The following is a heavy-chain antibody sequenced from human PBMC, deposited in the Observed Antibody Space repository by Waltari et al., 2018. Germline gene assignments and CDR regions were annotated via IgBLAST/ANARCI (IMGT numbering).Heavy chain of an antibody. CDR1: GFTVSDTS. J-gene: IGHJ3*01. V-gene: IGHV3-53*01. CDR2: IFVTGNT. D-gene: IGHD6-6*01. Sequence: EVQVVESGGDLIQPGGSLRLSCAASGFTVSDTSMTWVRQAPGKGLDWVATIFVTGNTHYADSVRGRFTISRDSSRNSVYLQMDNLRAEDTATYYCARVTVVARVSDVFDVWGQGTMITVSS. CDR3: ARVTVVARVSDVFDV.